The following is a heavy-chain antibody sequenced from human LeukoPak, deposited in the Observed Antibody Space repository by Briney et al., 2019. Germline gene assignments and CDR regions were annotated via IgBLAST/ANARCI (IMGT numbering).Heavy chain of an antibody. V-gene: IGHV3-66*01. D-gene: IGHD6-19*01. CDR3: ARDGSRVWYSSGWYFDY. CDR2: IYSGGST. CDR1: GFTVSSNY. J-gene: IGHJ4*02. Sequence: PGGSLRLSCAASGFTVSSNYMSWVRQAPGKGLEWVSVIYSGGSTYYADSVKGRFTISRDNSKNTLYLQMNSLRAEDTAVYYCARDGSRVWYSSGWYFDYWGQGTLVTVSS.